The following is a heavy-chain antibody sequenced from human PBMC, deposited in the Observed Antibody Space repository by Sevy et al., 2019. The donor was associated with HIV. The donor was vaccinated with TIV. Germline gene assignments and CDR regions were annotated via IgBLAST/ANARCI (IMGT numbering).Heavy chain of an antibody. J-gene: IGHJ4*02. CDR3: AKNTAAVGVGGFDY. V-gene: IGHV3-30*02. CDR1: GLSFSDYG. Sequence: GGSLRLSCTASGLSFSDYGMHWVRQAPGKGLEWVEFIWYDGSDRYYADSLKGRFTISRDNSKNILYLQMSSLRLEDTALYYCAKNTAAVGVGGFDYWGQGTLVTVSS. D-gene: IGHD6-13*01. CDR2: IWYDGSDR.